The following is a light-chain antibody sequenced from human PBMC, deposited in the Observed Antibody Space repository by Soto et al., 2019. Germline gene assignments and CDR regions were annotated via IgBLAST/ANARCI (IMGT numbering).Light chain of an antibody. J-gene: IGKJ4*01. CDR1: RSISNW. Sequence: DIQMTQSPSTLSASVGDRVTITCRASRSISNWLAWYQQRPGIAPKLLIFDASILQSGVPSRFSGSGSGTEFSLSISRLQTDDFSTYYCQPYGSFPPITFGGGTKV. CDR3: QPYGSFPPIT. V-gene: IGKV1-5*01. CDR2: DAS.